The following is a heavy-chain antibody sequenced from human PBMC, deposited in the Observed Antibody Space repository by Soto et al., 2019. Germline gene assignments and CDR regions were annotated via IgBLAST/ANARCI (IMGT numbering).Heavy chain of an antibody. CDR2: IIPIFGTV. CDR3: AREARDIVVVTAVTYYFDY. D-gene: IGHD2-21*02. CDR1: GGTFSNYP. V-gene: IGHV1-69*13. J-gene: IGHJ4*02. Sequence: SVKVSCKASGGTFSNYPISWVRQAPGQGLEWMGGIIPIFGTVNYAQKFQGRVTITADESTSTAYMELSSLRSEDTAVYYCAREARDIVVVTAVTYYFDYWGQGTLVTSPQ.